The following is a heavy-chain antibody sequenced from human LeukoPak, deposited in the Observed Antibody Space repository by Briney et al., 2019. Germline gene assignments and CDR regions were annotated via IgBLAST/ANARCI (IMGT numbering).Heavy chain of an antibody. Sequence: GGSLRLSCAASGFTFPDAWMHWVRQAPGKGLEWVGRIKNRNRGRTTDYTAPVKGRFTISRDDSRDTVYLQMNSLKTDDTAVYYCVTDGGQLPYYFTYWGQGTLVSVCS. CDR1: GFTFPDAW. V-gene: IGHV3-15*01. D-gene: IGHD3-10*01. J-gene: IGHJ4*02. CDR2: IKNRNRGRTT. CDR3: VTDGGQLPYYFTY.